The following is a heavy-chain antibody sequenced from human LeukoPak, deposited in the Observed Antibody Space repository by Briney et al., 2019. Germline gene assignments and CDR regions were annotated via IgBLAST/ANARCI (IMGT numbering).Heavy chain of an antibody. CDR3: ATPVMVRGVIANYFDY. V-gene: IGHV3-48*04. J-gene: IGHJ4*02. Sequence: GGSLRLSCAASGFTFSSYSMNWVRQAPGKGLEWVSYISSSSSTIYYADSVKGRFTISRDNAKNSLYLQMNSLRAEDTAVYYCATPVMVRGVIANYFDYWGQGTLVTVSP. CDR2: ISSSSSTI. CDR1: GFTFSSYS. D-gene: IGHD3-10*01.